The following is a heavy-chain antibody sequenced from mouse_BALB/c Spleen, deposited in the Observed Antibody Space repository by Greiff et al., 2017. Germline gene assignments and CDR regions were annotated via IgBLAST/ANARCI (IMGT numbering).Heavy chain of an antibody. CDR1: GFTFSSYA. CDR2: ISSGGST. J-gene: IGHJ4*01. CDR3: ARNYGSSSYAMDY. V-gene: IGHV5-6-5*01. Sequence: EVHLVESGGGLVKPGGSLKLSCAASGFTFSSYAMSWVRQTPEKRLEWVASISSGGSTYYPDSVKGRFTISRDNARNILYLQMSSLRSEDTAMYYCARNYGSSSYAMDYWGQGTSVTVSS. D-gene: IGHD1-1*01.